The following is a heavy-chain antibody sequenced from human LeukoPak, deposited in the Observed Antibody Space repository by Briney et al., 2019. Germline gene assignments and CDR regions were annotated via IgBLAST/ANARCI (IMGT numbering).Heavy chain of an antibody. V-gene: IGHV4-59*01. Sequence: SETLSLTCTVSGGSISSYYWSWIRQPPGKGLEWIGYIYYSGSTNYNPSLKSRVTISVGTSKNQFSLKLSSVTAADTAVYYCAREVYYYDSSGFDYWGQGTLVTVSS. CDR3: AREVYYYDSSGFDY. D-gene: IGHD3-22*01. J-gene: IGHJ4*02. CDR1: GGSISSYY. CDR2: IYYSGST.